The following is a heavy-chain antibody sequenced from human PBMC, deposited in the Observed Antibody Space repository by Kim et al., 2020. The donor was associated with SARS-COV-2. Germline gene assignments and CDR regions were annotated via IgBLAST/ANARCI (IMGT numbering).Heavy chain of an antibody. CDR1: GFTFSSYG. Sequence: GGSLRLSCAASGFTFSSYGMHWVRQVPGKGLEWVAVISYDGSNKYYEDSVKGRFTISRDNSKNTLYLQMNSLRAEDTAVYYCAKMISRNGDYDYWGQGTLVTVSS. J-gene: IGHJ4*02. V-gene: IGHV3-30*18. CDR3: AKMISRNGDYDY. CDR2: ISYDGSNK. D-gene: IGHD4-17*01.